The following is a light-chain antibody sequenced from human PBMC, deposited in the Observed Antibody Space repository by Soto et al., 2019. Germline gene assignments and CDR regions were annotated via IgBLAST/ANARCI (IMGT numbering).Light chain of an antibody. J-gene: IGKJ2*01. CDR3: QQLNSYPQT. Sequence: DLQLTQSPSFLSASVGDRVTITCRASQGISSYLAWYQQKPGKAPKLLIYAASTLQSGVPSRFSGSGSGTEFTLTISSLQSEDFATYYCQQLNSYPQTFGQGTKLEIK. CDR1: QGISSY. CDR2: AAS. V-gene: IGKV1-9*01.